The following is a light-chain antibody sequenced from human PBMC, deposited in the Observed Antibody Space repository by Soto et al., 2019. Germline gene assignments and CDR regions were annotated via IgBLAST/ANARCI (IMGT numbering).Light chain of an antibody. J-gene: IGKJ1*01. CDR1: QSVNSDY. V-gene: IGKV3-20*01. Sequence: EIVLTQSPGTLSLSPGERATLSCRASQSVNSDYLAWYQQQPDQAPRLLIYGASRRATGIPDRFSGSGSGTDFTLSISRLEPEDFAVYYCQQYGTSPRTFGQGTKVEIK. CDR3: QQYGTSPRT. CDR2: GAS.